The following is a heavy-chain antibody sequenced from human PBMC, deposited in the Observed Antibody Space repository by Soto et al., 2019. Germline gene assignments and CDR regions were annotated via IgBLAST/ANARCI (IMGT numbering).Heavy chain of an antibody. D-gene: IGHD3-3*01. J-gene: IGHJ6*02. CDR3: ARSQGHYDFWSGYYSYYYYGMDV. CDR2: IIPIFGTA. CDR1: GGPFSSYA. Sequence: SVKVSCKASGGPFSSYAISWVRQAPGQGLEWMGGIIPIFGTANYAQKFQGRVTITADESTSTAYMELSSLRSEDTAVYYCARSQGHYDFWSGYYSYYYYGMDVWGQGTTVTVSS. V-gene: IGHV1-69*13.